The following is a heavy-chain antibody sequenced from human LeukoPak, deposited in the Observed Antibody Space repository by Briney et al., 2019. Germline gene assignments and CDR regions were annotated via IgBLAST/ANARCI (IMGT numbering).Heavy chain of an antibody. V-gene: IGHV1-18*01. CDR2: ISAYNGNT. J-gene: IGHJ4*02. CDR1: GYTFTSYG. D-gene: IGHD6-13*01. Sequence: ASVKVSCTASGYTFTSYGISWVRQAPGQGLEWMGWISAYNGNTNYAQKLQGRVTMTTDTSTSTAYMELRSLRSDDTAVYYCASVLGGSWYDEGGAFDYWGQGTLVTVSS. CDR3: ASVLGGSWYDEGGAFDY.